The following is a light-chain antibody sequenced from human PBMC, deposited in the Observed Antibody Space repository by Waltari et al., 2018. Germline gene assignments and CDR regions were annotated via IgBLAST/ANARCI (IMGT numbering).Light chain of an antibody. J-gene: IGLJ2*01. CDR3: CSYGGRTNLI. CDR1: SNDIGSSNF. Sequence: QSALTQPASLSGSPGQSITISCTGTSNDIGSSNFVSWYQHHPGKAPKASIYEGTMRPSGVSNRFSVSKSVNTASLTISGLQPEDEADYYCCSYGGRTNLIFGGGTKLTVL. V-gene: IGLV2-23*01. CDR2: EGT.